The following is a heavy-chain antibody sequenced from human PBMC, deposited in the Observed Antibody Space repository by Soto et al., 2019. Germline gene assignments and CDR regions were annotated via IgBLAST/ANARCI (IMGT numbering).Heavy chain of an antibody. D-gene: IGHD1-7*01. CDR2: IYYSGST. CDR3: ARGNYVRSDYFDY. V-gene: IGHV4-31*03. CDR1: GGSISSGGYY. J-gene: IGHJ4*02. Sequence: SDTLSLTCTVSGGSISSGGYYWSWIRQHPGKGLEWIGYIYYSGSTYYNPSLKSRVTISVDTSKNQFSLKLSSVTAADTAVYYCARGNYVRSDYFDYWGQGTLVTVSS.